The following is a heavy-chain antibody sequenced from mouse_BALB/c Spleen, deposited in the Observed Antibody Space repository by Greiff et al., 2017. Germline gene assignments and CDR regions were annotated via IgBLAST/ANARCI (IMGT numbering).Heavy chain of an antibody. Sequence: EVKVVESGGGLVQPGGSLRLSCATSGFTFTDYYMSWVRQPPGKALEWLGFIRNKANGYTTEYSASVKGRFTISRDNSQSILYLQMNTLRAEDSATYYCARGSTMITTGYFDYWGQGTTLTVSS. CDR2: IRNKANGYTT. V-gene: IGHV7-3*02. CDR1: GFTFTDYY. J-gene: IGHJ2*01. D-gene: IGHD2-4*01. CDR3: ARGSTMITTGYFDY.